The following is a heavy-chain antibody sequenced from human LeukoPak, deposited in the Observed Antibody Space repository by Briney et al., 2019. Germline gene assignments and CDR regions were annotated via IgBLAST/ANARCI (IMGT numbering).Heavy chain of an antibody. J-gene: IGHJ4*02. D-gene: IGHD5-12*01. V-gene: IGHV1-69*01. CDR1: GGTFSSYA. Sequence: SVKVSCKASGGTFSSYAISWVRQAPGQGLEWMGGIIPIFGTANYAQKFQGRVTITADESTSTAYMELSSLRSEDTAVYYCARSNSGYDWWIYYFDYRGQGTLVTVSS. CDR3: ARSNSGYDWWIYYFDY. CDR2: IIPIFGTA.